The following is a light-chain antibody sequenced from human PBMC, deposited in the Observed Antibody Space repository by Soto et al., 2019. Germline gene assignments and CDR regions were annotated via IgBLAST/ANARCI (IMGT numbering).Light chain of an antibody. CDR3: QQRYSWPPIT. J-gene: IGKJ5*01. Sequence: EIVLTQSPATLSLSPGERATLPCRASLSVKNYLAWFQQKPGQAPRLLIYDSSNRATGIPDRFSGSGSGTEFTLTITSLEPEDFAIYYCQQRYSWPPITFGQGTRLEIK. CDR2: DSS. CDR1: LSVKNY. V-gene: IGKV3-11*01.